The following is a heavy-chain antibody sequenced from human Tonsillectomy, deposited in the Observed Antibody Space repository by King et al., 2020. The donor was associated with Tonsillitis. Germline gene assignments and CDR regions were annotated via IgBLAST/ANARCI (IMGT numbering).Heavy chain of an antibody. V-gene: IGHV3-23*04. J-gene: IGHJ4*02. CDR3: AKGRTAVTPTPLLL. CDR1: GFTFSSYA. CDR2: ITGGGGRT. D-gene: IGHD4-17*01. Sequence: VQLVESGGGLVQPGGSLRLSRAASGFTFSSYAMTWVRQAPGKGLEWVSSITGGGGRTYDADSVKGRFTISRDNAKNTLFLQMNSLRAEDTAIYFCAKGRTAVTPTPLLLGGQGTLVTVSS.